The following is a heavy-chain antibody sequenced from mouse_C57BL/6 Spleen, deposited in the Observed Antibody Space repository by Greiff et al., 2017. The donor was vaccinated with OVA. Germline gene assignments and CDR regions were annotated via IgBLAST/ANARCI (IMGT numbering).Heavy chain of an antibody. V-gene: IGHV1-82*01. CDR1: GYAFSSSW. Sequence: VQLQESGPELVKPGASVKISCKASGYAFSSSWMNWVKQRPGKGLEWIGRIYPGDGDTNYNGKFKGKATLTADKSSSTAYMQLSSLTSEDSAVYFCARGATTVAYWGQGTLVTVSA. CDR3: ARGATTVAY. D-gene: IGHD1-1*01. CDR2: IYPGDGDT. J-gene: IGHJ3*01.